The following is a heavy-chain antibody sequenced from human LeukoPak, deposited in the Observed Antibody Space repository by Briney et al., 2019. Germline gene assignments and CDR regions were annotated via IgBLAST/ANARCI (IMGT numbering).Heavy chain of an antibody. Sequence: GASLKVSCKASVCTFSSYAISWVRQAPGQGLEWMGGIIPIFGTANYAQKFQGRVTITADKSTSTAYMELSSLRSEDTAVYYCARGRGYSGSYGGLDYWGQGTLVTVSS. V-gene: IGHV1-69*06. CDR1: VCTFSSYA. J-gene: IGHJ4*02. CDR3: ARGRGYSGSYGGLDY. CDR2: IIPIFGTA. D-gene: IGHD1-26*01.